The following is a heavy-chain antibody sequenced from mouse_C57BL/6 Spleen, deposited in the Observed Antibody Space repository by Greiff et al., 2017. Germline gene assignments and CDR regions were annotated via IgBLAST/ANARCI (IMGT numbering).Heavy chain of an antibody. V-gene: IGHV1-69*01. CDR1: GYTFTSYW. J-gene: IGHJ3*01. D-gene: IGHD2-5*01. Sequence: QVQLQQPGAELVMPGASVKLSCKASGYTFTSYWMHWVKQRPGQGLEWIGEIDPSDSYTNYNQKFKGKSTLTVDKSSSTAYMQLSSLTSEDSAVYYCARGSYYSNHEGFAYWGQGTLVTVSA. CDR3: ARGSYYSNHEGFAY. CDR2: IDPSDSYT.